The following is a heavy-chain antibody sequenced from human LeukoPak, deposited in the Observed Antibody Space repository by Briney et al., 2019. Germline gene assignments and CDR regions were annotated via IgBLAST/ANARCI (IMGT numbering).Heavy chain of an antibody. CDR3: ARLGGGHSSSWYDAFDI. D-gene: IGHD6-13*01. V-gene: IGHV3-74*01. J-gene: IGHJ3*02. CDR1: GFTFSSYW. Sequence: GGSLRLSCAASGFTFSSYWIHWVRQAPGKGLMWVSVISGDGSVTRYADSVKGRFTISRDNAKNTLYLQMNSLRAEDTAVYYCARLGGGHSSSWYDAFDIWGQGTMVTVSS. CDR2: ISGDGSVT.